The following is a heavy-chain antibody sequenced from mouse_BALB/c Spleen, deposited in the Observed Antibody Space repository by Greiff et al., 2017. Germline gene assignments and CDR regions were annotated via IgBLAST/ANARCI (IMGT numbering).Heavy chain of an antibody. CDR2: IYPGSGNT. V-gene: IGHV1-63*01. Sequence: QVQLQQSGAELVRPGTSVKIPCKASGYAFTNYWLGWVKQRPGHGLEWIGDIYPGSGNTYYNEKFKGKATLTADKSSSTAYMQLSSLTSEDSAVYFCAKGAYYRYDGSAYWGQGTLVTVSA. CDR3: AKGAYYRYDGSAY. D-gene: IGHD2-14*01. CDR1: GYAFTNYW. J-gene: IGHJ3*01.